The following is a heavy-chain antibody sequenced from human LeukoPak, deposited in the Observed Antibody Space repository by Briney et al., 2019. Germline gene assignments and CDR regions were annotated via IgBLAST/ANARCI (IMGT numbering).Heavy chain of an antibody. J-gene: IGHJ5*02. CDR3: ARPYYYDSRIDP. D-gene: IGHD3-22*01. V-gene: IGHV4-30-4*01. Sequence: SETLSLTCTVSGGSISSGDYYWSWNRQPPGKGLEWIGYMYYSGSTYYNPSLKSRVVISVDTSKNEFSLKLSSVTATDTAVYYCARPYYYDSRIDPWGQGILVTVSS. CDR1: GGSISSGDYY. CDR2: MYYSGST.